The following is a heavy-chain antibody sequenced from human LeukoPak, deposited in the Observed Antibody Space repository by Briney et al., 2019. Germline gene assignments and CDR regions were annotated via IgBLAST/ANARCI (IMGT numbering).Heavy chain of an antibody. V-gene: IGHV4-38-2*02. Sequence: PSETLSLTCTVSGYSISSGYYWGWIRQPPGKGLEWIGSIYYSGSTYYNPSLKSRVTISVDTSKNQFSLKLSSVTAADTAVYYCARQGRSSSSGWYLAFDIWGQGTTVTVSS. J-gene: IGHJ3*02. D-gene: IGHD6-19*01. CDR1: GYSISSGYY. CDR2: IYYSGST. CDR3: ARQGRSSSSGWYLAFDI.